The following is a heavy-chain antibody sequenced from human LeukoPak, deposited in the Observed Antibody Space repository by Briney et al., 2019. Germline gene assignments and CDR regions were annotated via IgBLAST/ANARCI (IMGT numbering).Heavy chain of an antibody. CDR3: VRGGDCNRSSGSGLFDL. CDR1: GFTFSSYA. J-gene: IGHJ5*02. D-gene: IGHD2/OR15-2a*01. Sequence: AGSLRLSCAASGFTFSSYAMSWVRQAPGKGLEWVSAISGSGGSTYYADSVKGRFTISRDNSKNTLYLQMNSLRPEDTAVCYCVRGGDCNRSSGSGLFDLWGQGTLVTVSS. V-gene: IGHV3-23*01. CDR2: ISGSGGST.